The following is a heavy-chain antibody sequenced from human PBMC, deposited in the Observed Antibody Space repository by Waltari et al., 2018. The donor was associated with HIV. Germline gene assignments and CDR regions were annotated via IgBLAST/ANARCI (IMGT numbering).Heavy chain of an antibody. V-gene: IGHV1-2*02. D-gene: IGHD6-19*01. CDR3: ARDPLYAVAVADIDY. CDR1: GYTFTGYY. Sequence: QVQLVPSGAEVKKPGASVKVSCKASGYTFTGYYMHWVRQAPGQGLECMGWINPNSGATKYAQKFQGRVTMTRDTSISTAFMELSRLRSDDTAVYYCARDPLYAVAVADIDYWGQGTLVTVSS. J-gene: IGHJ4*02. CDR2: INPNSGAT.